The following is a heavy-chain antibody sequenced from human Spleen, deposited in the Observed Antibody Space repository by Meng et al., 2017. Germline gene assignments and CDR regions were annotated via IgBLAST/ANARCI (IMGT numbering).Heavy chain of an antibody. Sequence: EVQLVESGGGLVKPGGSLRLSCVASGFIFNTYGMNWVRQAPGKGLEWVSTVDADGGATYYADSMKGRFTISRDNSENTLYLQMNSLRVEDTAIYYCVPRTTFYDYWGQGTLVTVSS. D-gene: IGHD2/OR15-2a*01. CDR1: GFIFNTYG. CDR2: VDADGGAT. V-gene: IGHV3-23*04. CDR3: VPRTTFYDY. J-gene: IGHJ4*02.